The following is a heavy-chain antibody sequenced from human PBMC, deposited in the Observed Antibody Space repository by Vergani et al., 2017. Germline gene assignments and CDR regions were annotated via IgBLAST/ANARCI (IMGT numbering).Heavy chain of an antibody. V-gene: IGHV4-39*07. CDR3: ATLRITEYYFDY. Sequence: QLQLQESGPGLVKPSETLSLTCTVSGGSISSSSYYWGWIRQPPGKGLEWIGSIYYSGSTYYNPSLKSRVTISVDTSKNQFSLKLSSVTAADMAVYYCATLRITEYYFDYWGQGTLVTVSS. J-gene: IGHJ4*02. CDR1: GGSISSSSYY. D-gene: IGHD3-10*01. CDR2: IYYSGST.